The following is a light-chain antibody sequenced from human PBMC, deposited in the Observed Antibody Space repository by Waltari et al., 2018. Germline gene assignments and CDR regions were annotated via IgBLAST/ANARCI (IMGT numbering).Light chain of an antibody. CDR3: QQSSSTPPFT. Sequence: DIKMTQSPSSLSASVGDRVTITCRASQSISSYLNWYQQKPGKAPKLLIYAASSLQSGVPSRFSGSGSGTDFTLTINSLQPEDFATYYCQQSSSTPPFTFGPGTKVDIK. J-gene: IGKJ3*01. CDR2: AAS. CDR1: QSISSY. V-gene: IGKV1-39*01.